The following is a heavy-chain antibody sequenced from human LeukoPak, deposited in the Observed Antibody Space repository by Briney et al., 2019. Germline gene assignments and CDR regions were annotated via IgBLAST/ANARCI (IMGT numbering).Heavy chain of an antibody. D-gene: IGHD6-19*01. CDR2: INHGGST. V-gene: IGHV4-34*01. J-gene: IGHJ4*02. CDR1: GGSFSGDY. Sequence: PSETLSLTCAVYGGSFSGDYWSWIRQPPGKGLEWIGEINHGGSTNYNPSLKSRVTISVDTSKNYFSLKLTSVTAADTAVYYCATKKNSGWYIDYWGQGTQVTVSS. CDR3: ATKKNSGWYIDY.